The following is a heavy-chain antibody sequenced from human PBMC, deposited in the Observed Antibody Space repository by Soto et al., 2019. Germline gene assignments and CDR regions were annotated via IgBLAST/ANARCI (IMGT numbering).Heavy chain of an antibody. CDR2: ISSSSSYT. CDR1: GFTFNDYY. CDR3: ARDRPSGWDWYYFDY. Sequence: QVQLVKSGGGLVKAGGSLRLSCAASGFTFNDYYMSWIRQAPGKGLEWVSYISSSSSYTDYADSVKGRFTISRDNARNSLYLQMNSLRAEDTAVYYCARDRPSGWDWYYFDYWGQGILITVSS. J-gene: IGHJ4*02. V-gene: IGHV3-11*05. D-gene: IGHD6-19*01.